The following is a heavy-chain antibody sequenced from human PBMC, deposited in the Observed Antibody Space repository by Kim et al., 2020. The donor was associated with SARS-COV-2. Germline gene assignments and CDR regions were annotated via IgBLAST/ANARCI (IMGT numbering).Heavy chain of an antibody. Sequence: SAQKFQGRVTMTRDTSASTGYMERSSLRSEDTAVYYCGRLNGPGEAYFDYWGQGTLVTVSS. CDR3: GRLNGPGEAYFDY. J-gene: IGHJ4*02. D-gene: IGHD1-26*01. V-gene: IGHV1-46*01.